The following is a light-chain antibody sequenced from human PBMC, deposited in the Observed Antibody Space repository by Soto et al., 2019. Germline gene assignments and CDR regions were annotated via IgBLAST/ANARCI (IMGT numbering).Light chain of an antibody. V-gene: IGKV3-20*01. Sequence: EVVLTQSPGTLSLSLGEKATLSCRASQSVTTYLAWYQQKPGQAPRLLIYGASGRAAGIPDRFSGSGSGTDFTLAISKLEPDDFAVYNCQKYAGSPLTFGGRTKVDFK. J-gene: IGKJ4*02. CDR2: GAS. CDR1: QSVTTY. CDR3: QKYAGSPLT.